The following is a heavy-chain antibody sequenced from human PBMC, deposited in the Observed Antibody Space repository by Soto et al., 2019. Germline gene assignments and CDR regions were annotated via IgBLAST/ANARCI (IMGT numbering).Heavy chain of an antibody. V-gene: IGHV5-51*01. D-gene: IGHD1-20*01. CDR2: IYPGDSDT. CDR3: ARGITLPTPLDY. J-gene: IGHJ4*02. CDR1: GYTFTNYY. Sequence: GESLKISCKGSGYTFTNYYIAWVRQMPGKGLEWMGIIYPGDSDTRYSPSFQGQVTISADKSVSTAYLQWSSLKASDTAVYYCARGITLPTPLDYWGQGTLVTVSS.